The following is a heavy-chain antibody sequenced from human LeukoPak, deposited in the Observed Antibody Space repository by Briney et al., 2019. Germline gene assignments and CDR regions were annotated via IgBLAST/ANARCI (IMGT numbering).Heavy chain of an antibody. CDR1: GFTFSSYA. J-gene: IGHJ4*02. V-gene: IGHV3-30-3*01. CDR3: ARDDPPLDY. Sequence: GGSLRLSCAASGFTFSSYAMSWVRQAPGKGLEWVAVISYDGSNKYYADSVKGRFTISRDNSKNTLYLQMNSLRAEDTAVYYCARDDPPLDYWGQGTLVTVSS. CDR2: ISYDGSNK.